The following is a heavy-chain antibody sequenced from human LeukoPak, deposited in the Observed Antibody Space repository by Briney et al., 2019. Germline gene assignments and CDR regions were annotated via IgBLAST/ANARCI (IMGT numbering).Heavy chain of an antibody. CDR2: ISSSTGTM. J-gene: IGHJ4*02. CDR1: GFTFSSYS. D-gene: IGHD5-12*01. CDR3: ARAGSHRNSGYDY. V-gene: IGHV3-48*04. Sequence: GGSLRLSCAASGFTFSSYSMNWVRQAPGKGLEWVSYISSSTGTMYYADSVEGRFTISRDNAKNSLYLQMNSLRAEDTAVYYCARAGSHRNSGYDYWGQGTLVTVSS.